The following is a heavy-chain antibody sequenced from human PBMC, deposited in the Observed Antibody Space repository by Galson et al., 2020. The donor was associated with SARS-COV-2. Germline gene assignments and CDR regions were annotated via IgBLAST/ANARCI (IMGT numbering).Heavy chain of an antibody. CDR2: TSHDGSDNYK. Sequence: GGSLRLSCVASGFTFRNYAMHWFRQAPGKGPEWLAVTSHDGSDNYKYYADSVKGRFTISRDNSKNTLYLQMNSLRSEDTAVYYCARVDWAAGCSSNNCPRGWGPGTRVTVSS. V-gene: IGHV3-30-3*01. D-gene: IGHD2-2*01. J-gene: IGHJ4*02. CDR1: GFTFRNYA. CDR3: ARVDWAAGCSSNNCPRG.